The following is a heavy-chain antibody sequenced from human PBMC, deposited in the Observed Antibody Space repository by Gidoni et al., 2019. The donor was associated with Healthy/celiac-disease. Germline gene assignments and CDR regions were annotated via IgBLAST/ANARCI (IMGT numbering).Heavy chain of an antibody. Sequence: QVQLVQSGAEVKKPGASVKVSCKVSGSTLTDLSMHWVRQAPGKGLEWRGGFDPEDGETIYAQKFQGRVTMTEDTSTDTAYMELSSLRSEDTAVYYCATAQGRAASGSYFYFDYWGQGTLVTVSS. J-gene: IGHJ4*02. CDR3: ATAQGRAASGSYFYFDY. D-gene: IGHD1-26*01. CDR2: FDPEDGET. CDR1: GSTLTDLS. V-gene: IGHV1-24*01.